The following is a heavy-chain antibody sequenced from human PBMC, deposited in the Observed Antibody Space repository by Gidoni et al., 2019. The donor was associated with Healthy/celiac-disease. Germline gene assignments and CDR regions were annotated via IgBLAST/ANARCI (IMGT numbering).Heavy chain of an antibody. J-gene: IGHJ6*03. D-gene: IGHD2-21*01. CDR3: ARHQPYSYYYYYMDV. Sequence: QLQLQESGPGLEKPSENLSLTCTVSGGSISSSSYYWGWIRQPPGKGLEWIGSIYYSRSTSYNPSLKSRVTISVDTSKNQFSLKLSSVTSSDTAVYYCARHQPYSYYYYYMDVWGKGTTVTVSS. V-gene: IGHV4-39*01. CDR2: IYYSRST. CDR1: GGSISSSSYY.